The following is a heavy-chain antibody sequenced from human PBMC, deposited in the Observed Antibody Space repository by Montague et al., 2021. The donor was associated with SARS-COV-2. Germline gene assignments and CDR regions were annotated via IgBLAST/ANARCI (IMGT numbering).Heavy chain of an antibody. J-gene: IGHJ6*02. CDR3: ARDLRRITIFGGVLNYYYGMDV. V-gene: IGHV3-33*01. D-gene: IGHD3-3*01. Sequence: SLRLSCAASGLTFSSYGMHWVRQAPGKGLEWVAVIWYDGSNKYYADSVKGRFTISRDNSKNTLYLQMNSLRAEDTAVYYCARDLRRITIFGGVLNYYYGMDVWGQGTTVTVSS. CDR1: GLTFSSYG. CDR2: IWYDGSNK.